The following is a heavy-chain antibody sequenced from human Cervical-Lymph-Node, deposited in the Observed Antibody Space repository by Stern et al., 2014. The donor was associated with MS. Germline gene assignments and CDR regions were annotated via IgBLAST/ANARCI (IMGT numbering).Heavy chain of an antibody. Sequence: EVQLVESGGGLVKPGGSLRLSCEASGFTVSSYSMNWVRQAPGKGLEWVSSISTSGIYKYYADSVQGRFTFSRDNAKNSLYLQMSSRRAEDTAVYYCTRAPGITASGSHFDYWGQGILVTVSS. J-gene: IGHJ4*02. CDR3: TRAPGITASGSHFDY. V-gene: IGHV3-21*01. CDR1: GFTVSSYS. CDR2: ISTSGIYK. D-gene: IGHD6-19*01.